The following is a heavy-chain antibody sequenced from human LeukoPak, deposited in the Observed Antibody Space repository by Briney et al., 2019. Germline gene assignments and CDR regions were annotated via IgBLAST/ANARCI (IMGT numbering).Heavy chain of an antibody. Sequence: PGGSLRLSCAASGFTFSSYAMNRVRQAPGKGLEWVLSISTSSSYIYYADSVKGRSTIARDNAKNSLYLQMDSLRAEDTAVYYCARGYDFGSGSFFDYWGQGTLVTVSS. CDR2: ISTSSSYI. V-gene: IGHV3-21*01. J-gene: IGHJ4*02. CDR3: ARGYDFGSGSFFDY. CDR1: GFTFSSYA. D-gene: IGHD3-10*01.